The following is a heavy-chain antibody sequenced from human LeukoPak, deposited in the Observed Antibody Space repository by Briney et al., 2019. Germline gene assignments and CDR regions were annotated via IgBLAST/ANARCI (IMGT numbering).Heavy chain of an antibody. Sequence: SETLSLTCTVSGGSISSYYWSWIRQPPGKGLEWIGRIYTSGSTNYNPSLKSRVTMSVDTSKNQFSLKLSSVTAADTAVYYCARDLSAAAGPYNWFDPWGQGTLVTVSS. CDR2: IYTSGST. CDR1: GGSISSYY. CDR3: ARDLSAAAGPYNWFDP. D-gene: IGHD6-13*01. J-gene: IGHJ5*02. V-gene: IGHV4-4*07.